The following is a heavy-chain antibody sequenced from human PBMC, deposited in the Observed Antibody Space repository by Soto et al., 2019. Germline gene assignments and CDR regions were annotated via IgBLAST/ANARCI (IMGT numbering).Heavy chain of an antibody. CDR1: GGTFSSYA. J-gene: IGHJ4*02. Sequence: VQLVQSGAEVKKPGSWVKISCEASGGTFSSYAISWVRQAPGQVLKWMGGIIPIIGTANYAQKYQGRVTITADEATGTASMELSSLRPEDTAVYYCARLIHGYSPVFDYWGQGTLVTVSS. D-gene: IGHD5-18*01. CDR3: ARLIHGYSPVFDY. CDR2: IIPIIGTA. V-gene: IGHV1-69*12.